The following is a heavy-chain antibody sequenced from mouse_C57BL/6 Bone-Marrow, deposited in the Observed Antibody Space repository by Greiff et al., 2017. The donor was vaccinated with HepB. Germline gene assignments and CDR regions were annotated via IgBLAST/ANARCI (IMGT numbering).Heavy chain of an antibody. CDR3: TRCLYSNYPYYFDY. D-gene: IGHD2-5*01. CDR2: ISSGGDYI. Sequence: EVKVVESGEGLVKPGGSLKLSCAASGFTFSSYAMSWVRQTPEKRLEWVAYISSGGDYIYYADTVKGRFTISRDNARNTLYLQMSSLKSEDTAMYYCTRCLYSNYPYYFDYWGQGTTLTVSS. J-gene: IGHJ2*01. V-gene: IGHV5-9-1*02. CDR1: GFTFSSYA.